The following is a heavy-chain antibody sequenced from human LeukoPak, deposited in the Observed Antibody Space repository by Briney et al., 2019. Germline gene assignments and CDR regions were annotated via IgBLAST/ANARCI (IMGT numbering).Heavy chain of an antibody. Sequence: SETLSLTCTVSGGSITSSSYYWGWIRQPPGKGLEWIGSIYYSGSTYYNPSLKSRVTISVDTSKNQFSLKLSSVTAADTAVYYCARQLGYCSSTSCYADKVDYWGQGTLVTVSS. D-gene: IGHD2-2*01. J-gene: IGHJ4*02. CDR1: GGSITSSSYY. CDR3: ARQLGYCSSTSCYADKVDY. V-gene: IGHV4-39*01. CDR2: IYYSGST.